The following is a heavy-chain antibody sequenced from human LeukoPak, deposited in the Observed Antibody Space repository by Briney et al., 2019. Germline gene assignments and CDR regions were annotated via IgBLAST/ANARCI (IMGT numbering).Heavy chain of an antibody. CDR2: IYYSGST. CDR3: ARNAYYCMDV. CDR1: GGSISSYY. V-gene: IGHV4-59*12. Sequence: SETLSLTCTVSGGSISSYYWSWIRQPPGKGLEWIGYIYYSGSTNYNPSLKSRVTISVDTSKNQFSLKLNSVTAADTAVYYCARNAYYCMDVWGKGTTVTVSS. J-gene: IGHJ6*03.